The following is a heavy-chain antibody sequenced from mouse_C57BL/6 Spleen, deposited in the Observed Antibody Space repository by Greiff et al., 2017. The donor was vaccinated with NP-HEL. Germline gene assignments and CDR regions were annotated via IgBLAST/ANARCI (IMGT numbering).Heavy chain of an antibody. J-gene: IGHJ2*01. CDR3: ARDYSNYDYFDY. V-gene: IGHV1-61*01. CDR2: IYPSDSET. CDR1: GYTFTSYW. D-gene: IGHD2-5*01. Sequence: QVLLQQPGAELVRPGSSVKLSCKASGYTFTSYWMDWVKQRPGQGLEWIGNIYPSDSETHYNQKFKDKATLTVDKSSSTAYMQLSSLTSEDSAVYYCARDYSNYDYFDYWGQGTTLTVSS.